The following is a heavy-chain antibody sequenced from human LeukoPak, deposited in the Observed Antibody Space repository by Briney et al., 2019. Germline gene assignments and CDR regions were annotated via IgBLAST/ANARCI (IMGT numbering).Heavy chain of an antibody. V-gene: IGHV3-23*01. D-gene: IGHD6-19*01. CDR1: GFTFSTYA. CDR3: AKAVQWLVLGY. CDR2: ISGSGGST. Sequence: PGGSLRLSFAAPGFTFSTYAMTWARKAPGKGLKWVSAISGSGGSTYYADSVKGRFTISRDNSKNTLYLQMNSLRAEDTAVYYCAKAVQWLVLGYWGQGTLVTVSS. J-gene: IGHJ4*02.